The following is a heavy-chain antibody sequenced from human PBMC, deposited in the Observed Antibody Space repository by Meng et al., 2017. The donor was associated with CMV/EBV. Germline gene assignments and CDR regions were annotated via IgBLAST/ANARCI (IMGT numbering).Heavy chain of an antibody. CDR3: ARGVVTMIVVYDP. CDR1: GGSISSSSYY. V-gene: IGHV4-39*07. Sequence: QLQESGPGLGKPSETLSLPWTVSGGSISSSSYYWGWIRQPPGKGLEWIGSIYYSGSTYYNPSLKRRVTISVDTSKNQFSLKLSSVTAADTAVYYCARGVVTMIVVYDPWGQGTLVTVSS. D-gene: IGHD3-22*01. CDR2: IYYSGST. J-gene: IGHJ5*02.